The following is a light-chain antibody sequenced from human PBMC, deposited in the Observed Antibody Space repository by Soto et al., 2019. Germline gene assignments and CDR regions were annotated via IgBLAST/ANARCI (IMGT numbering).Light chain of an antibody. CDR2: AAA. Sequence: DIQMTQSPSSVSASVGDRVTITCRASQSITSWLAWYQQKPGKAPKLLISAAANLQSGVPSRFSGSGSGTDFTLTISSLQPEDCATGPLSLGSGTRLEIK. V-gene: IGKV1-12*01. CDR3: S. J-gene: IGKJ5*01. CDR1: QSITSW.